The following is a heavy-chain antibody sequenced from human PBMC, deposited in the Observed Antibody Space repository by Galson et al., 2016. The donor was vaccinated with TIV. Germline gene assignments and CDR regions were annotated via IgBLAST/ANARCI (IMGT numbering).Heavy chain of an antibody. CDR1: GFTFSGYA. CDR3: ARGGSEYYDRGGYYSDAFDV. J-gene: IGHJ3*01. D-gene: IGHD3-22*01. CDR2: ISVTGAYI. V-gene: IGHV3-21*06. Sequence: SLRLSCAASGFTFSGYAMHWVRQTPGKGLEWVSSISVTGAYIFYADSVKGRFIVSRDSAKHSLFLQMSSLRVDDTAVYYCARGGSEYYDRGGYYSDAFDVWGHGTTVTVSS.